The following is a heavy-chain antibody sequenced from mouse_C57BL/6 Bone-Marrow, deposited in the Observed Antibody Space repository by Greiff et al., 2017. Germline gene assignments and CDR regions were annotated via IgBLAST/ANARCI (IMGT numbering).Heavy chain of an antibody. CDR2: IDPENGDT. CDR3: TTFRQLRLGFAY. Sequence: VQLQQSGAELVRPGASVKLSCTASGFNIKDDYMHWVKQRPEQGLEWIGWIDPENGDTEYASKFQGKATITADTSSNTAYLHLSSLTSEDTAVYYCTTFRQLRLGFAYWGQGTLVTVSA. J-gene: IGHJ3*01. D-gene: IGHD3-2*02. CDR1: GFNIKDDY. V-gene: IGHV14-4*01.